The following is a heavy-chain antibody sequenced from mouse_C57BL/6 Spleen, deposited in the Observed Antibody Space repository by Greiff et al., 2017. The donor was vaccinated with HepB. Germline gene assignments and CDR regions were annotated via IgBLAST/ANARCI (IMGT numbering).Heavy chain of an antibody. J-gene: IGHJ4*01. Sequence: EVQLVESGGDLVKPGGSLKLSCAASGFTFSSYGMSWVRQTPDKRLEWVATISSGGSYTYYPDSVKGRFTISRDNAKNTLYLQMSSLKSEDTAMYYCARRCVTDAMDYWGQGTSVTVSS. D-gene: IGHD2-13*01. CDR1: GFTFSSYG. CDR3: ARRCVTDAMDY. V-gene: IGHV5-6*01. CDR2: ISSGGSYT.